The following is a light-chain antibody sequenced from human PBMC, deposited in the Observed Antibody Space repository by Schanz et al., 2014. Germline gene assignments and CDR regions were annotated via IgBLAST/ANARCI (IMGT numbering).Light chain of an antibody. CDR2: DGS. J-gene: IGKJ5*01. CDR3: QRYKSYLST. CDR1: QSIGTW. Sequence: DVQMTQSPSTLSASVGDRVTLTCRASQSIGTWLAWYQQKPGKVPKLLIYDGSTLESGVSSRFSGSGSGTEFTLTINSLQPDDFATYYCQRYKSYLSTFGQGTRLEIK. V-gene: IGKV1-5*01.